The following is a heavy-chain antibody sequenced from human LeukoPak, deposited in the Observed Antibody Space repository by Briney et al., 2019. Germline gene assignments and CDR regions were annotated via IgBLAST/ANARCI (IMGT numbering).Heavy chain of an antibody. CDR2: IDTDGSST. Sequence: GGCLRLSCAASGFTFSSYWMHWVRQAPEEGLVWVSRIDTDGSSTIYADSVKGRFTISRDNAKNTLFLQMNSLRAEDTAVYYCTRGYVGIDYWGQGTLVTVSS. D-gene: IGHD5-12*01. J-gene: IGHJ4*02. CDR1: GFTFSSYW. V-gene: IGHV3-74*01. CDR3: TRGYVGIDY.